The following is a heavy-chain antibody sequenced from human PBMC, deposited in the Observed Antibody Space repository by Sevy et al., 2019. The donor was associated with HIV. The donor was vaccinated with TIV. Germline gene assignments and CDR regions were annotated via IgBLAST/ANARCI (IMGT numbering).Heavy chain of an antibody. CDR2: FDPTGGTR. D-gene: IGHD1-26*01. CDR3: SRDRDVSGSDLEYYYYAMDV. J-gene: IGHJ6*02. V-gene: IGHV1-46*01. Sequence: ASVKVSCKASGYTFTTYYIYWVRQAPGQGLEWIGIFDPTGGTRSYAQEFQGRLTMTGDTSTGTVYMELSSLRSEDTAVYYCSRDRDVSGSDLEYYYYAMDVWGQGTTVTVSS. CDR1: GYTFTTYY.